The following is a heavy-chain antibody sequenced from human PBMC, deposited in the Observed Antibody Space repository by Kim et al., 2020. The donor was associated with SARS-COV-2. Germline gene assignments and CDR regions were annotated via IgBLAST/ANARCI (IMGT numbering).Heavy chain of an antibody. J-gene: IGHJ6*02. CDR3: ARGGYCSSTSCYVYYYALDV. V-gene: IGHV3-21*01. CDR2: IGGASNYI. CDR1: GFDFGTHS. D-gene: IGHD2-2*03. Sequence: GGSLRLSCAASGFDFGTHSMNWVRQAPGKGLEWVSSIGGASNYIYYADSVKGRFTISRDNAKNSLYLQMNSLRAEDTAVYYCARGGYCSSTSCYVYYYALDVWGQGTTVTVSS.